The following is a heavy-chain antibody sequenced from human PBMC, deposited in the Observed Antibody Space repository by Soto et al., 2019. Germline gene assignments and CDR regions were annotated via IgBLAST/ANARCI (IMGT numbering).Heavy chain of an antibody. D-gene: IGHD1-7*01. CDR2: ISGSGGST. CDR3: AKPPLTGTKPSYFDY. J-gene: IGHJ4*02. CDR1: GFTFSSYA. V-gene: IGHV3-23*01. Sequence: GGPLRLSCAASGFTFSSYAMSWVRQAPGKGLEWVSAISGSGGSTYYADSVKGRFTISRDNSKNTLYLQMNSLRAEDTAVYYCAKPPLTGTKPSYFDYWGQGTLVTVSS.